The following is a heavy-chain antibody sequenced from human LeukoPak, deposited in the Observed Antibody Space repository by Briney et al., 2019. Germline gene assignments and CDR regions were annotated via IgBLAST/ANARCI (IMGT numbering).Heavy chain of an antibody. Sequence: GGSLRLSCAASGFTIGNRAMGWFRQASGKGLEWVSLNIGSGGTTYYADSVKGRFTISRDNSKNTLYLQMNSLRAEDTAVYYCARDLGYCSGGSCSHYWGQGTLVTVSS. CDR2: NIGSGGTT. J-gene: IGHJ4*02. D-gene: IGHD2-15*01. CDR1: GFTIGNRA. V-gene: IGHV3-23*01. CDR3: ARDLGYCSGGSCSHY.